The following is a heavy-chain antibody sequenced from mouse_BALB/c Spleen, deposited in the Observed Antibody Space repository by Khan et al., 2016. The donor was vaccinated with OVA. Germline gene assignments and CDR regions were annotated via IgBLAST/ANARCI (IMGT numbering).Heavy chain of an antibody. V-gene: IGHV3-2*02. J-gene: IGHJ2*01. CDR1: GYSITSGYA. D-gene: IGHD1-1*01. CDR3: ARAYFYGYYFDY. CDR2: ISYSGVT. Sequence: EVQLVESGPGLVQPSQSLSLTCIVTGYSITSGYAWNWIRQFPGNKLELMGYISYSGVTSYTPSLKSRISITRDTSKNQFFLQLNSVTTEDTATYYCARAYFYGYYFDYWGQGTTLTVSS.